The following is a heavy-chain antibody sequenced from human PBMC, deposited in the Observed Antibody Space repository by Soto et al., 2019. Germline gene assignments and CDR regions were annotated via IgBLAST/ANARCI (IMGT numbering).Heavy chain of an antibody. V-gene: IGHV4-38-2*01. J-gene: IGHJ6*02. Sequence: SETLSLTCAVSGYSISSGYYWGWIRQPPGKGLEWIGSIYHSGSTYYNPSLKSRVTISVDTSKNQFSLKLSSVTAADTAGYYCARGFSSVSMDAWGQGTTVTVSS. CDR1: GYSISSGYY. CDR2: IYHSGST. D-gene: IGHD6-19*01. CDR3: ARGFSSVSMDA.